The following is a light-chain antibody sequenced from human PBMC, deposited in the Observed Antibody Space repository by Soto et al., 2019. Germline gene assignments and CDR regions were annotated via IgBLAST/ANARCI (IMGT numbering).Light chain of an antibody. CDR2: AAS. J-gene: IGKJ4*01. Sequence: AIQMTQSPSSLSASVGDRVTITCRASQGIRTDLGWYQQKPGKAPKLLIYAASTLQTGVPSRFSGSGSGTDFTLTISSLQPEDFATYYCLQDYNYPPIFGGGTKVEIK. V-gene: IGKV1-6*01. CDR1: QGIRTD. CDR3: LQDYNYPPI.